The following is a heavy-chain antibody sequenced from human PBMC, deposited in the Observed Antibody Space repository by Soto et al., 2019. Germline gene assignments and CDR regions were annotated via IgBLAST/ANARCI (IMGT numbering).Heavy chain of an antibody. J-gene: IGHJ4*02. V-gene: IGHV3-53*01. D-gene: IGHD1-26*01. CDR3: ARGSGSLYYFDF. CDR1: GFSVSTNY. Sequence: GGSLRLSCAASGFSVSTNYMTWVRQAPGKGLEWVSVIYSGGSTYYADSVKGRFTISRDNSKNTLHLQMNSLRAEDTAVYYRARGSGSLYYFDFWGRGTLVTVSS. CDR2: IYSGGST.